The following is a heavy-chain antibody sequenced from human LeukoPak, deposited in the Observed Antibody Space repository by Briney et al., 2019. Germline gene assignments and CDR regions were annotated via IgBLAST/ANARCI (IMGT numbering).Heavy chain of an antibody. D-gene: IGHD2-2*01. Sequence: PGGSLRLSCAASGFTFSNYAMNWVRQAPGKGLEWVSVISGSGGSTYYADSVKGRFTISRDNSKNTLYLQMNSLRAEDTAVYYCAQDIVVVPAAMAGGDFDYWGQGTLVTVSS. V-gene: IGHV3-23*01. J-gene: IGHJ4*02. CDR1: GFTFSNYA. CDR2: ISGSGGST. CDR3: AQDIVVVPAAMAGGDFDY.